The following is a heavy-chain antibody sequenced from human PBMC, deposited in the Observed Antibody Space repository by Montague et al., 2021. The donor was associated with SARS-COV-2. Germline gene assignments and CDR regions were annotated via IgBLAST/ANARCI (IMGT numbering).Heavy chain of an antibody. D-gene: IGHD1-20*01. Sequence: SETLSLTCTVSCGSISSSSYYWGWIRQPPGKGLEWIGSIYYSGSTYYNPSLKSRVTISVDTSKNQFSLKLSSVTAADTAVYYCARRVTGTTVHYYYYGMDVWGQGTTVTVSS. CDR1: CGSISSSSYY. V-gene: IGHV4-39*01. J-gene: IGHJ6*02. CDR3: ARRVTGTTVHYYYYGMDV. CDR2: IYYSGST.